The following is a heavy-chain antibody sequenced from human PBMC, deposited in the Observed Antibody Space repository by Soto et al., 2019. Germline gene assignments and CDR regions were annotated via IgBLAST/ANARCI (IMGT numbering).Heavy chain of an antibody. Sequence: PSETLSLTCTVSGGSISSGDYYWSWIRQPPGKGLEWIGYIYYSGSTYYNPSLKSRVTISVDTSKNQFSLKLSSVTAADTAVYYRARRGHDFWSGYYYYYYGMDVWGQGTTVT. J-gene: IGHJ6*02. V-gene: IGHV4-30-4*01. D-gene: IGHD3-3*01. CDR3: ARRGHDFWSGYYYYYYGMDV. CDR1: GGSISSGDYY. CDR2: IYYSGST.